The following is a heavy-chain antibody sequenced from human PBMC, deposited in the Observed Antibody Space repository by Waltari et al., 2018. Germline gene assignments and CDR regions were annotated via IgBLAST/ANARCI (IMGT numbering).Heavy chain of an antibody. D-gene: IGHD1-1*01. CDR1: GFTFRDHW. J-gene: IGHJ4*02. Sequence: EEQLVDSGGGLVQPGGSLRLSCVASGFTFRDHWMAWVRQAPGKELEWVAKIRKDGTEEMYVDSVKGRFTISKDNTKNSLFLQMNSLRAEDTAVYYCARDHWHSLDLWGQGTLVTVSS. CDR2: IRKDGTEE. V-gene: IGHV3-7*01. CDR3: ARDHWHSLDL.